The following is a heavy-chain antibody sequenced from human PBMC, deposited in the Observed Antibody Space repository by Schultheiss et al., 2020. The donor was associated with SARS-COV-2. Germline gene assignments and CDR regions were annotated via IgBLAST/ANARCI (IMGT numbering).Heavy chain of an antibody. CDR2: IYYSGST. CDR1: GGSISSGDYY. J-gene: IGHJ4*02. Sequence: SETLSLTCTVSGGSISSGDYYWSWIRQPPGKGLEWIGYIYYSGSTYYNPSLKSRVTISIDTSKKQISLNLRSLTAADTAFYYCARGEGYSYAYDYWGQGMLVTVSS. CDR3: ARGEGYSYAYDY. D-gene: IGHD5-18*01. V-gene: IGHV4-30-4*02.